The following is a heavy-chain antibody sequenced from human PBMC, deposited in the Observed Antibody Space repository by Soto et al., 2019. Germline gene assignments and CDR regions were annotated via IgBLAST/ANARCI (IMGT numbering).Heavy chain of an antibody. CDR3: ARDQGAYCGGDCYFGYYYGMDV. J-gene: IGHJ6*02. V-gene: IGHV3-48*03. Sequence: EVQLVESGGGLVQAGGSLRLFCAVSGFTFSSYEMNWVRQAPGKGLEWVSYIGTSGKTIYYADSVRGRFTISRDNAKNSLYLQMNSLRAEDTAVYYCARDQGAYCGGDCYFGYYYGMDVWGQGTTVTVSS. CDR2: IGTSGKTI. D-gene: IGHD2-21*02. CDR1: GFTFSSYE.